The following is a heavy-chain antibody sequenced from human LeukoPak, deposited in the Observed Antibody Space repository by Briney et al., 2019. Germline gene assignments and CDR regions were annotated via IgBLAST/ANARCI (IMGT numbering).Heavy chain of an antibody. Sequence: GGSLRLSCAASGFTFSSYEMNWVRQAPGKGLEWVSFISMSGANMYYADSVKGRFTISRDNAKNSLYLQMNSLRADDTAIYYCARERGHDILTGDYNVRALDYWGQGTRVTVSS. CDR1: GFTFSSYE. CDR3: ARERGHDILTGDYNVRALDY. J-gene: IGHJ4*02. CDR2: ISMSGANM. D-gene: IGHD3-9*01. V-gene: IGHV3-48*03.